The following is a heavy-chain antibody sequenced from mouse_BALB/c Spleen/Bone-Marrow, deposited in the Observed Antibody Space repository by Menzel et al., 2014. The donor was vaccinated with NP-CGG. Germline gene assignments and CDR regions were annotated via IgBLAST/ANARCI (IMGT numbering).Heavy chain of an antibody. D-gene: IGHD1-2*01. CDR1: GFNIKDTY. J-gene: IGHJ1*01. CDR3: ARGGTTATWYFDV. Sequence: EVQLQQPGAELVKPGASVKLSCTASGFNIKDTYMHWVKQRPEQGLEWIGRIDPANGNTKYDPKFQGKATITADTSSNTAYLQLSSLTSEDTAVYYCARGGTTATWYFDVWGAGTTVTVSS. CDR2: IDPANGNT. V-gene: IGHV14-3*02.